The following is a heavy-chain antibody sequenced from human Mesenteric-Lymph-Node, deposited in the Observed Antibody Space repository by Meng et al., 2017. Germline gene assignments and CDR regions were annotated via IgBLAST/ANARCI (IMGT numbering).Heavy chain of an antibody. Sequence: SETLSLTCTVSGGSISSGVYYWSWIRQHPGKGLEWIGYIYYSGSTYYNPSLKSRVTISVDRSKNQFSLKLSSVTAADTAVYYCAREIVSYNVLTDDYKAEAFDLWGQGTMVTVSS. CDR1: GGSISSGVYY. V-gene: IGHV4-31*03. J-gene: IGHJ3*01. CDR3: AREIVSYNVLTDDYKAEAFDL. D-gene: IGHD3-9*01. CDR2: IYYSGST.